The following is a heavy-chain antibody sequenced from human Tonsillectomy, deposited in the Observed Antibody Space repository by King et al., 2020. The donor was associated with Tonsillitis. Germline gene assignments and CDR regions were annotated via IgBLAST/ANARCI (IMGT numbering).Heavy chain of an antibody. CDR3: ATSGRFDY. J-gene: IGHJ4*02. Sequence: QLQESGPGLVKPSGTLSLTCAVSGGSISSSNWWSLVRQPPGKGLEWIGGSFHSGSTNYNPALNSRVTISVDKSKNHFSLKLSSVTAADTAVYYCATSGRFDYWGQGTLVTVSS. D-gene: IGHD1-26*01. CDR2: SFHSGST. V-gene: IGHV4-4*02. CDR1: GGSISSSNW.